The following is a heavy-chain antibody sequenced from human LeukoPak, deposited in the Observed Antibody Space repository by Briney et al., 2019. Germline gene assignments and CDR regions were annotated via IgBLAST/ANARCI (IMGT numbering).Heavy chain of an antibody. J-gene: IGHJ6*03. V-gene: IGHV3-21*01. Sequence: GGSLRLSCAASGFTFSSYSMNWVRQAPGKGLEWVSSISSSSSYIYYADSVKGRFTISRDNAKNSLYLQMNSLRAEDTAVYYCARDGEATYYEFWSGYSYYYYYMDVWGKGTTVTVSS. CDR3: ARDGEATYYEFWSGYSYYYYYMDV. D-gene: IGHD3-3*01. CDR1: GFTFSSYS. CDR2: ISSSSSYI.